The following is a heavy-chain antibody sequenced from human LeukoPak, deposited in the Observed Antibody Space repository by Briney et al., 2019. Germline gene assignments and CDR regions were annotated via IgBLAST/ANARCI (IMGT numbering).Heavy chain of an antibody. J-gene: IGHJ4*02. CDR2: INTDGSRT. CDR3: ARVSRGNYYFDY. Sequence: NPGGSLRLSCAASGFTFSTYWMHWVRQAPGKGLVWVSRINTDGSRTDSVEGRFTISRDNAKNTLYLQMNSLRAEDTAVYYCARVSRGNYYFDYWGPGTLVTVSS. V-gene: IGHV3-74*01. CDR1: GFTFSTYW.